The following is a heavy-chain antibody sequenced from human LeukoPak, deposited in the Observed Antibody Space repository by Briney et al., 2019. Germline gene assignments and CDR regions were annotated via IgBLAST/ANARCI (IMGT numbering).Heavy chain of an antibody. CDR1: GFTFSSYA. J-gene: IGHJ4*02. CDR3: AKVNYYHPYF. Sequence: QPGGSLRLSCAASGFTFSSYAMSWVRQAPGKGLEWVSAISGSGGSTYYADSVKGRFTISRDNFQNTLFLQLNSLRVDDTAVYYCAKVNYYHPYFWGQGTLVTVSS. D-gene: IGHD3-22*01. CDR2: ISGSGGST. V-gene: IGHV3-23*01.